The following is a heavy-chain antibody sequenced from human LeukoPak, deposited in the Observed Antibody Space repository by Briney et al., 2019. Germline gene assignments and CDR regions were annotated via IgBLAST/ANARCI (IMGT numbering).Heavy chain of an antibody. CDR3: TTNTAPRM. Sequence: PGGSLRLSCAASGFPFSSAWMSWVRQAPGKGLEWVSSIKGRTHGGTTDHSAPVKGRFTISRDDSENTVYLQMNSLKTEDTAVYYCTTNTAPRMRGQGTLVTVSS. D-gene: IGHD2-8*01. V-gene: IGHV3-15*01. J-gene: IGHJ4*02. CDR1: GFPFSSAW. CDR2: IKGRTHGGTT.